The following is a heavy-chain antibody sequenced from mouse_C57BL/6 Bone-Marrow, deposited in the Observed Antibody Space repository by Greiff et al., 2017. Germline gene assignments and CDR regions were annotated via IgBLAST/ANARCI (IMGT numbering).Heavy chain of an antibody. CDR3: ARGGNYGGYYFDY. J-gene: IGHJ2*01. D-gene: IGHD2-1*01. CDR2: FHPYNDDT. Sequence: QVQLQQSGAELVKPGASVKMSCKASGYTFTTYPIEWMKQNHGKSLEWIGNFHPYNDDTKYNEKFKGRATLTVEKASSTVYLELSRLTSDDSAVYYCARGGNYGGYYFDYWGQGTTRTVSS. V-gene: IGHV1-47*01. CDR1: GYTFTTYP.